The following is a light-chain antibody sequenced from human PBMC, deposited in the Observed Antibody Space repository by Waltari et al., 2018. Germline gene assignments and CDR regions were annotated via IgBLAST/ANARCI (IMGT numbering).Light chain of an antibody. J-gene: IGKJ1*01. CDR2: GAS. Sequence: EFVLRQSPGILSLSPGERATLSCRASQSVNRTLAWYKQKPSHAPRPLIYGASSTATGIPDRFSGGGSGTDFSITISRLEPEDFAVYYCQHYVRLPATFGQGTKVEIK. CDR1: QSVNRT. V-gene: IGKV3-20*01. CDR3: QHYVRLPAT.